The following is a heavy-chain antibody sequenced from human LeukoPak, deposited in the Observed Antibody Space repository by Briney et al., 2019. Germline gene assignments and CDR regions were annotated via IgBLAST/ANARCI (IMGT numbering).Heavy chain of an antibody. J-gene: IGHJ4*02. CDR3: AREVGSTDH. D-gene: IGHD1-26*01. CDR1: GYSFTKYY. V-gene: IGHV1-46*01. Sequence: ASVKVSCTASGYSFTKYYIHWVRQAPGQGLEWMGIIRPGDGDTTNAQKFQGRVTMTRDTSTGTVYMQLTSLTSEDTAVYYCAREVGSTDHWGQGTLVTVSS. CDR2: IRPGDGDT.